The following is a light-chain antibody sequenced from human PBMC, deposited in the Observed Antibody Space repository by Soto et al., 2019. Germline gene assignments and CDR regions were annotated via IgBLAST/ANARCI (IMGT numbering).Light chain of an antibody. CDR3: QQYGSSLIT. CDR2: GAS. V-gene: IGKV3-20*01. Sequence: EIVLTQSPGTLSLSPGERATLSCRASQSVSSRYLGWYQQKPGQAPRLLIYGASSRATGIPDRFSGSGSGTDFTLTISRLETEDFAVYYCQQYGSSLITFGQGTRLEI. CDR1: QSVSSRY. J-gene: IGKJ5*01.